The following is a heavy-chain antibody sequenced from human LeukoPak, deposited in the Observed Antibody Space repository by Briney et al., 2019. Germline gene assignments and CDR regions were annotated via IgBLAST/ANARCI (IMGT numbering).Heavy chain of an antibody. D-gene: IGHD4-11*01. CDR3: ARGNDYSSGAGDY. V-gene: IGHV1-2*02. Sequence: ASVKVSCKASGYTFNCYYMHWVRQAPGQGLEWMGWINPNSGDTNFAQKFQGRVTMTRDTSISTAYMELSRLRSDDTAVFYCARGNDYSSGAGDYWGQGTLVTVSS. CDR2: INPNSGDT. CDR1: GYTFNCYY. J-gene: IGHJ4*02.